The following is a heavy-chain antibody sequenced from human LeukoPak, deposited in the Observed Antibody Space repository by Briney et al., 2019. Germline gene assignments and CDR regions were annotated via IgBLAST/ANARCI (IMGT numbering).Heavy chain of an antibody. V-gene: IGHV1-18*01. CDR3: ARVDYYDFWSGASPQGFDY. Sequence: ASVKVSCKTSGYTFTSYGISWVRQAPGQGLEWMGWISAYNGNTNYAQKLQGRVTMTTDTSTSTAYMELRSLRSDDTAVYYCARVDYYDFWSGASPQGFDYWGQGTLVTVSS. CDR1: GYTFTSYG. CDR2: ISAYNGNT. J-gene: IGHJ4*02. D-gene: IGHD3-3*01.